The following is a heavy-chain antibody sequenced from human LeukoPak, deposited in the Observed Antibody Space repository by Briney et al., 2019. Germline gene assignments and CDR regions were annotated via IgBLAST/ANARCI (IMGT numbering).Heavy chain of an antibody. CDR2: ISSGGSTI. J-gene: IGHJ4*02. V-gene: IGHV3-48*01. CDR1: GFNFYSFT. Sequence: AGGSLRLSCVASGFNFYSFTMNWVRQAPGKGLEWVSYISSGGSTIYYGDSVKGRFTISRDNAKNSLYLQMNSLSADDTGVYYCATTTSSAWMPFDYWGQGTLVAVSS. D-gene: IGHD6-25*01. CDR3: ATTTSSAWMPFDY.